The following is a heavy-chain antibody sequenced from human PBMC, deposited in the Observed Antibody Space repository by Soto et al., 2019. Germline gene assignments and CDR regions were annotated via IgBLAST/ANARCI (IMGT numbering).Heavy chain of an antibody. V-gene: IGHV3-33*06. CDR3: AKEMATNFDY. CDR2: IWYDGSNK. Sequence: QVQLVESGGGVVQPGRSLRLSCAASGFTFSSYGMHWVRQAPGKGLEWVAVIWYDGSNKYYADSVKGRFTISRDNSKNTLYLQMNSLRAEDTAVYYCAKEMATNFDYWGQGTLVTVSS. J-gene: IGHJ4*02. CDR1: GFTFSSYG. D-gene: IGHD5-12*01.